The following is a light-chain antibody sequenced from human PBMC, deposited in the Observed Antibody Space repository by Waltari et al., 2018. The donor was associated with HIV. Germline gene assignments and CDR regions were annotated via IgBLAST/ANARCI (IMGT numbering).Light chain of an antibody. Sequence: DIQMTQSPSSLSASVGDRITITCRASQSVDTYLNWYQQKPGKAPKLLIYSASSLQSGVPSRFSGGGSGTDFTLTINSLQPEDCATYYCQQSYNAWTFGQGTKVEVK. J-gene: IGKJ1*01. V-gene: IGKV1-39*01. CDR1: QSVDTY. CDR3: QQSYNAWT. CDR2: SAS.